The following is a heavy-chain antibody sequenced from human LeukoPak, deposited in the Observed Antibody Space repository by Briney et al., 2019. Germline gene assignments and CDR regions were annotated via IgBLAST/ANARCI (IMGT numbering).Heavy chain of an antibody. CDR3: ARDWGDSSGYWPS. CDR1: GFTFSSYE. CDR2: IRGSGGST. D-gene: IGHD3-22*01. J-gene: IGHJ5*02. Sequence: GGSLRLSCGASGFTFSSYEMNWVRQAPGKGLEWVSCIRGSGGSTQYAESVKGRFIISRDNSNNTLYLQMNSLRAEDTAIYYCARDWGDSSGYWPSWGQGTLVTVSS. V-gene: IGHV3-23*01.